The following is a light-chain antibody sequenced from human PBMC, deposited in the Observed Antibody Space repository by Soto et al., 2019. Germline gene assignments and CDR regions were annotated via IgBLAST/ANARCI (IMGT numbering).Light chain of an antibody. Sequence: EIVMTQSPGTLSLSPGERGTLSCGASQSVSSYLAWYQQKPGQAPRLLIYGASARATGIPARFTGSGSGTEFTLTISSLQSEDFAVYYCQQYNNWPPITFGQGTRLEIK. V-gene: IGKV3-15*01. CDR1: QSVSSY. J-gene: IGKJ5*01. CDR2: GAS. CDR3: QQYNNWPPIT.